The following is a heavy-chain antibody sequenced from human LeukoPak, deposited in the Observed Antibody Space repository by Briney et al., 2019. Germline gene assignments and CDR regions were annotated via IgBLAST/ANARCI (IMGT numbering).Heavy chain of an antibody. CDR1: GFTFSSYS. J-gene: IGHJ4*02. V-gene: IGHV3-21*01. D-gene: IGHD5-12*01. CDR2: ISSSSSYI. CDR3: ANLRPGATIDY. Sequence: TGGSLRLSCAASGFTFSSYSMNWVRQAPGKGLEWVSSISSSSSYIYYGDSVKGRFTISRDNAKNSLYLQMNSLRAEDTAVYYCANLRPGATIDYWGQGTLVTVSS.